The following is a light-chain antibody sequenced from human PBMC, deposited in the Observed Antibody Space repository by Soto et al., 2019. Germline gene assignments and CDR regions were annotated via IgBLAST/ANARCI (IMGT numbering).Light chain of an antibody. J-gene: IGLJ3*02. V-gene: IGLV4-69*01. CDR3: QTWGTGIQV. CDR1: SEHSNYA. CDR2: LNSDGRH. Sequence: QPVLTQSPSASASLGASVKLTCTLNSEHSNYAIAWHQQQPEKGPRYLMKLNSDGRHIKGDGIPDRFSGSSSGAERYLTISSLQSEDEADYYCQTWGTGIQVFGGGTKVTVL.